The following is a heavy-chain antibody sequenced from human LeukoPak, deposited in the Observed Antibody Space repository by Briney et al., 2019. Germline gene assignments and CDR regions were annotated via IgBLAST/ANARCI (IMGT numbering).Heavy chain of an antibody. CDR1: GGSISSSSYY. CDR3: AGGRTLGVDY. J-gene: IGHJ4*02. D-gene: IGHD3-16*01. Sequence: SETLSLTCTVSGGSISSSSYYWGWIRQPPGKGLEWIGSIYYSGSTYYNPSLKSRVTISVDTSKNQFSLKLSSVTAADTAVYYCAGGRTLGVDYWGQGTLVTVSS. CDR2: IYYSGST. V-gene: IGHV4-39*07.